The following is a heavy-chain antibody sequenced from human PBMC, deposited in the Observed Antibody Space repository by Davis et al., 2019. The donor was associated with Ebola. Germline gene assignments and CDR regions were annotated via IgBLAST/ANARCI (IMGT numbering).Heavy chain of an antibody. D-gene: IGHD5-18*01. V-gene: IGHV4-59*12. J-gene: IGHJ6*02. CDR1: GGSISSYY. Sequence: MPSETLSLTCTVSGGSISSYYWSWIRQPPGKGLEWIGYIYYSGNTNYNPSLKSRVTISVDTSKNQFSLKLSSVAAADTAVYYCARGGYGYGMDVWGQGTTVTVSS. CDR3: ARGGYGYGMDV. CDR2: IYYSGNT.